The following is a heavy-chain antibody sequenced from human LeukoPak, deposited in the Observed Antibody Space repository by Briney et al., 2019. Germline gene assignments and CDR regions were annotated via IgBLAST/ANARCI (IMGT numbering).Heavy chain of an antibody. Sequence: ASVKVSCKASGYTFTSYGVSWVRQAPGEGLEWMGWIAGYNGNTNYEQKFQGRVTMTTDTSTSTAYMELRGLRSDDTAVYYCAREGSGLDYWGQGTLVTVSS. CDR3: AREGSGLDY. J-gene: IGHJ4*02. D-gene: IGHD2-15*01. CDR2: IAGYNGNT. CDR1: GYTFTSYG. V-gene: IGHV1-18*01.